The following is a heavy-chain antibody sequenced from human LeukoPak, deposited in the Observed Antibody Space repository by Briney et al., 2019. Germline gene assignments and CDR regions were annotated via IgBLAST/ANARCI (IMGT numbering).Heavy chain of an antibody. CDR2: INWNGGST. D-gene: IGHD6-19*01. CDR3: ARAGDSSGWTGSFYYYMDV. J-gene: IGHJ6*03. Sequence: GGSQRLSCAASGFTFDDYGMSWVRQAPGKGLEWVSGINWNGGSTGYADSVKGRFTISRDNAKNSLYLQMNSLRAEDTALYYCARAGDSSGWTGSFYYYMDVWGKGTTVTVSS. V-gene: IGHV3-20*04. CDR1: GFTFDDYG.